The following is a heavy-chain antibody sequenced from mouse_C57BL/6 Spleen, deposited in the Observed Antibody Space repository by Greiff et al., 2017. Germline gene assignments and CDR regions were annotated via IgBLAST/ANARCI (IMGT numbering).Heavy chain of an antibody. J-gene: IGHJ4*01. CDR2: IYPGDGDT. CDR1: GYAFSSYW. V-gene: IGHV1-80*01. Sequence: QVQLQQSGAELVKPGASVKISCKASGYAFSSYWMNWVKQRPGKGLEWIGQIYPGDGDTNYNGKFKGKATLTADKSSSTAYMQLRSLTSEDSAVYYCSRDDGYCQAMGYWGQGLSVTVSS. D-gene: IGHD2-3*01. CDR3: SRDDGYCQAMGY.